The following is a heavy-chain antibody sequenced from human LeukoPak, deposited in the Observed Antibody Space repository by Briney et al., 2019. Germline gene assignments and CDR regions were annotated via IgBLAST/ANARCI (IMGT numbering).Heavy chain of an antibody. CDR2: IDPNSGGT. V-gene: IGHV1-2*04. CDR1: GYTFTGYY. CDR3: ARGYSYGYLAY. Sequence: ASVKVSCKASGYTFTGYYMHWMRQAPGQGLEWMGWIDPNSGGTNYAQKFQGWVTMTRDTSISTAYMELSRLRSDDTAVYYCARGYSYGYLAYWGQGTLVTVSS. D-gene: IGHD5-18*01. J-gene: IGHJ4*02.